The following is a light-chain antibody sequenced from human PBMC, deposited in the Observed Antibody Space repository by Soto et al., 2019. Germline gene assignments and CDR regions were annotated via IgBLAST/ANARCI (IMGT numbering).Light chain of an antibody. CDR3: QVRDVWPS. CDR1: QSVSTS. CDR2: DAS. V-gene: IGKV3-11*01. J-gene: IGKJ1*01. Sequence: IVLTQSPVTLALSPGERAVLSCRASQSVSTSLAWYQHKPGQAPRLFIYDASKRAPGIPARFSGSGSGTDFTLTISSLVPEDIAVYYCQVRDVWPSFGQGTKVEIK.